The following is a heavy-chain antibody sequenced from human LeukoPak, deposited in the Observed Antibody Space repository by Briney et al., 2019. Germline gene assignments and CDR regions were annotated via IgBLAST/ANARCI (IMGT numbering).Heavy chain of an antibody. CDR3: ARAPHFFDTSGSRYYFDY. V-gene: IGHV4-39*07. J-gene: IGHJ4*02. CDR2: IYYSGNT. CDR1: GGSIRSTTYY. D-gene: IGHD3-22*01. Sequence: SETLSLTCSVSGGSIRSTTYYWGWIRQPPGKGLEWIGSIYYSGNTYYSPSLMSRVTISVDTSKNQFSLNLSSVTAADTAVYFCARAPHFFDTSGSRYYFDYWGQGAPVTVSS.